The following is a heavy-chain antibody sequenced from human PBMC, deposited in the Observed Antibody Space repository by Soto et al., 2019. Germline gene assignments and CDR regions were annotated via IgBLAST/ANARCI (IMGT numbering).Heavy chain of an antibody. CDR2: IIPIFGTA. Sequence: SVKVSCKASGGTFSSYAISWVRQAPGQGLEWMGGIIPIFGTANYAQKFQGRVTITADKSTSTAYMELSSLRSEDTAVYYCARDFPSHGGNSGFDYWGQGTLVTVSS. V-gene: IGHV1-69*06. CDR1: GGTFSSYA. J-gene: IGHJ4*02. D-gene: IGHD2-21*02. CDR3: ARDFPSHGGNSGFDY.